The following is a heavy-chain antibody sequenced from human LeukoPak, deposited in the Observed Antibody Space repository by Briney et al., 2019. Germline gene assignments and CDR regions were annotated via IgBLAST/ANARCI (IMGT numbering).Heavy chain of an antibody. V-gene: IGHV1-8*01. CDR1: GYSFTNFD. Sequence: VASVKVSCKASGYSFTNFDINWVRQATGQGLEWIGWMNPNSGNKGYAQKFQGRVTMTMNTSITTAYMELSSLRSEDTAVYYCARGPQWRGDYYYMDVWGRGTTVTVSS. CDR2: MNPNSGNK. J-gene: IGHJ6*03. CDR3: ARGPQWRGDYYYMDV. D-gene: IGHD6-19*01.